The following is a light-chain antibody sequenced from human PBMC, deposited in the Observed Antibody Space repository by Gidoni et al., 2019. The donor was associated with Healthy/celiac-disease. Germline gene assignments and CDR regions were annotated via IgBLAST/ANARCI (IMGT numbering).Light chain of an antibody. CDR3: QSADSSGTFYVV. V-gene: IGLV3-25*03. CDR2: KDS. J-gene: IGLJ2*01. CDR1: PLPKQY. Sequence: SYELTQPPPVSVSPAQTARHTRSGDPLPKQYAYGYQQKPGQAPVLVISKDSERPSGTPERFSGSSSGTTVTLTISGVQAEDEADYYCQSADSSGTFYVVFGGGTKLTVL.